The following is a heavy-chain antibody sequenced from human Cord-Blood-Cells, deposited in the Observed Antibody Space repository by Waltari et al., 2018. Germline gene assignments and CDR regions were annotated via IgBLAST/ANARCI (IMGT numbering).Heavy chain of an antibody. J-gene: IGHJ1*01. CDR3: ARGKGTIFGVVILQKQDFQH. V-gene: IGHV1-69*06. CDR1: GGTFSSYA. D-gene: IGHD3-3*01. CDR2: IIPIFGTA. Sequence: QVQLVQSGAEVKKPGSSVTVSCKVFGGTFSSYAITWVRQALGQGLGWMGGIIPIFGTANYAQKFQGRVTITADKSTSTAYMELSSLRSEDTAVYYCARGKGTIFGVVILQKQDFQHWGQGTLVTVSS.